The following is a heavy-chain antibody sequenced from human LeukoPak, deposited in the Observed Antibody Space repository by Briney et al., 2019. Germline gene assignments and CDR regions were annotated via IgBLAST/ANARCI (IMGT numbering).Heavy chain of an antibody. V-gene: IGHV3-23*01. D-gene: IGHD6-19*01. Sequence: PGGSLRLSCAASGFTFSSYAMSWVRQAPGKGLEWVSSISGSGVSTYYADSVKGRFTISRDNSKNTLDLQMNSLTAEDTAVYYCAKDGSGRYFDYWGQGTLVTVSS. CDR1: GFTFSSYA. CDR2: ISGSGVST. CDR3: AKDGSGRYFDY. J-gene: IGHJ4*02.